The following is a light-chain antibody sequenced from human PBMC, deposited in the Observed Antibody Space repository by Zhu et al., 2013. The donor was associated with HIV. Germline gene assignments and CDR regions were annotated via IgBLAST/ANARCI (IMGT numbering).Light chain of an antibody. J-gene: IGKJ2*01. CDR2: GAS. Sequence: EIVLTQSPGALSLSPGERATLSCRASQSVDSSYLTWYQQKPGQAPRLLIYGASSRATGIPDRFSGSGSGTDFTLTISRLEPEDFAIYHCQLYGNFGQGTKLEIK. V-gene: IGKV3-20*01. CDR1: QSVDSSY. CDR3: QLYGN.